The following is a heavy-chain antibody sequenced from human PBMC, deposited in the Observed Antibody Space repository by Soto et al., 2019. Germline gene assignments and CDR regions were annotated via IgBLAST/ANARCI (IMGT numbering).Heavy chain of an antibody. D-gene: IGHD4-4*01. CDR1: GYTFINYG. J-gene: IGHJ6*02. V-gene: IGHV1-18*04. CDR2: ISAYSGNT. CDR3: ARDQSTVTTRSYYGGMDV. Sequence: GASVKVSCKASGYTFINYGINWVRQAPGQGLEWMGWISAYSGNTFFAQNVQGRVTLTTDTFTSTAYMEVRSLRSDDTAVFYCARDQSTVTTRSYYGGMDVWRQRTTVTVPS.